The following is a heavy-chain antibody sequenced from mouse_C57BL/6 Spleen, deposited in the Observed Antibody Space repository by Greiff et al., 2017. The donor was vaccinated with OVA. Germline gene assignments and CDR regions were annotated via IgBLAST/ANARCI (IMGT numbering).Heavy chain of an antibody. J-gene: IGHJ1*03. CDR2: ISDGGSYT. CDR3: ARPYGSSYWYFDV. V-gene: IGHV5-4*01. Sequence: EVQGVESGGGLVKPGGSLKLSCAASGFTFSSYAMSWVRQTPEKRLEWVATISDGGSYTYYPDNVKGRFTISRDNAKNNLYLQMSHLKSEDTAMYYCARPYGSSYWYFDVWGTGTTVTVSS. D-gene: IGHD1-1*01. CDR1: GFTFSSYA.